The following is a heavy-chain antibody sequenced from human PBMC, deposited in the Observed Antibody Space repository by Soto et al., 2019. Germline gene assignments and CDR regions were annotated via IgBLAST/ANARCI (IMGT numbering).Heavy chain of an antibody. Sequence: QVQLVQSGAEVKKPGSSVKVSCKASGGTFSSYPISWVRQAPGQGLEWMGRIIPILDITDYVQRFQGRVTITADKSTTTAYMELSSPSSDDTAVYYCARPTSTGTTSGYYFDYWGQGTLVTVSS. CDR2: IIPILDIT. V-gene: IGHV1-69*02. D-gene: IGHD1-7*01. CDR3: ARPTSTGTTSGYYFDY. J-gene: IGHJ4*02. CDR1: GGTFSSYP.